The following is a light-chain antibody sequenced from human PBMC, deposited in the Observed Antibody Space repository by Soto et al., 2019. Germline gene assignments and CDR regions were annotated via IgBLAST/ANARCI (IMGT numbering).Light chain of an antibody. Sequence: DIQMTQSPSSLSASIGDRVTITCRARQXXKNDLAWFQQKPGKAPKRLIYGATTLQSGVPSRFSGSGSGTEFTLTISSLQAXDFATYXXXQHNSYPRTFGQGTKVEIK. CDR3: XQHNSYPRT. V-gene: IGKV1-17*01. CDR2: GAT. CDR1: QXXKND. J-gene: IGKJ1*01.